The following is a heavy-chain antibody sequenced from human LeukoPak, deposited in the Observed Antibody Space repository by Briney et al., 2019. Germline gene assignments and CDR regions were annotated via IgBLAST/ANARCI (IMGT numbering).Heavy chain of an antibody. V-gene: IGHV3-49*04. Sequence: GGSLRLSCTASGFTFSDYAMNWVRQAPGKGLEWVGFIRTTAYGGTTEYAASVKGRFTLSRDDSKSIAYLQMNSLKTEDTAVYYCTSGGSGRDYWGQGTLVTVPS. CDR1: GFTFSDYA. CDR3: TSGGSGRDY. CDR2: IRTTAYGGTT. J-gene: IGHJ4*02. D-gene: IGHD2-15*01.